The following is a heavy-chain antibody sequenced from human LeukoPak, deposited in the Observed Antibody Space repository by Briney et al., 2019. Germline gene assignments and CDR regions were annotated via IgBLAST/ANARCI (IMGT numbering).Heavy chain of an antibody. CDR2: MNPNSGNT. CDR1: GYTFTSYD. J-gene: IGHJ4*02. D-gene: IGHD5-12*01. CDR3: ARARGSRYSGYDTIRY. V-gene: IGHV1-8*01. Sequence: ASVKVSCKASGYTFTSYDINWVRQATGQGLEWMGWMNPNSGNTGYAQKFQGRVTMTRNTSISTAYMELSSLRSEDTAVYYCARARGSRYSGYDTIRYWGQGTLVTVSS.